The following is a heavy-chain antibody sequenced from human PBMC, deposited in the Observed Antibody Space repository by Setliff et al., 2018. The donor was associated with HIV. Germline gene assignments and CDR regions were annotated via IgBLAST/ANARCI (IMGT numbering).Heavy chain of an antibody. V-gene: IGHV4-61*02. CDR2: VTVNGAT. J-gene: IGHJ2*01. Sequence: SETLSLTCTVSGDSMTSGSYYWTWIRQPAGKRLEWIGRVTVNGATEYNPSLQSRVTISVDTSENQFSLKVTSVTAADTATYYCSRGPPFDRWGRGTMVTVSS. CDR1: GDSMTSGSYY. CDR3: SRGPPFDR.